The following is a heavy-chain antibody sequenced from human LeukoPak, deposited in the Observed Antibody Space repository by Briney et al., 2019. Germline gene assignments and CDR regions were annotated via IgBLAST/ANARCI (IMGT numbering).Heavy chain of an antibody. CDR1: GGSISSYY. CDR2: IYHSGCT. CDR3: ARISRAFDI. Sequence: SETLSLNCTVSGGSISSYYWSWIRQPPGKGLDWIGYIYHSGCTNYNPSLKSRVTISLNTSKNQFSLKLSSVTAADTAVYYCARISRAFDIWGQGTMVTVSS. J-gene: IGHJ3*02. V-gene: IGHV4-59*01. D-gene: IGHD2-2*01.